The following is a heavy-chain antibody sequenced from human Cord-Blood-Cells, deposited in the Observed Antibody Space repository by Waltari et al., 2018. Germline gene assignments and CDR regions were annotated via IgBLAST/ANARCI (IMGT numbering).Heavy chain of an antibody. CDR3: ARETAEFGDYVGWFDP. CDR1: GGSISSGDYY. CDR2: IYYSGST. Sequence: QVQLQESGPGLVKPSQTLSLTCTVSGGSISSGDYYWSWIRQPPGKGLEWIGYIYYSGSTYYNPSLKSRVTRSVDTSKNQFSLKLSSVTAADTAVYYCARETAEFGDYVGWFDPWGQGTLVTVSS. V-gene: IGHV4-30-4*08. J-gene: IGHJ5*02. D-gene: IGHD4-17*01.